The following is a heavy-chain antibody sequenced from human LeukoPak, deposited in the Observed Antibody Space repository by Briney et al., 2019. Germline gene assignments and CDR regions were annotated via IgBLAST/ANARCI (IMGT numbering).Heavy chain of an antibody. CDR3: ARRLPLSHYYDSSGYSNPLDD. J-gene: IGHJ4*02. V-gene: IGHV4-34*01. CDR1: GGSFSGYY. D-gene: IGHD3-22*01. Sequence: SETLSLTCAVYGGSFSGYYWSWLRQPPGKGLEWIGEINHSGSTNYNPSLKSRVTISVDTSKNQFSLKLSSVTAADTAVYYCARRLPLSHYYDSSGYSNPLDDWGQGTLVTVSS. CDR2: INHSGST.